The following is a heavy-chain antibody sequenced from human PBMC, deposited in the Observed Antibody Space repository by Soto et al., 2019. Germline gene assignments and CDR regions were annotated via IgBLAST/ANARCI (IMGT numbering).Heavy chain of an antibody. J-gene: IGHJ4*02. CDR3: ARGYYDSSGYKNGVFDY. D-gene: IGHD3-22*01. Sequence: TPSLPCPVSCGSLSSSSYYWGWVRQPPGKGLEWIGSIYYSGSTYYNPSLKSRVTISVDTSKNQFSLKLSSVTAADTAVYYCARGYYDSSGYKNGVFDYWGQGTLVTVSS. CDR2: IYYSGST. V-gene: IGHV4-39*01. CDR1: CGSLSSSSYY.